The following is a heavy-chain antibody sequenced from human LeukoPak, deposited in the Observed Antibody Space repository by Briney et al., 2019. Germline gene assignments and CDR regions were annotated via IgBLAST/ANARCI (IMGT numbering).Heavy chain of an antibody. J-gene: IGHJ4*02. D-gene: IGHD2-15*01. CDR3: ARETCSGGSCFQFDF. V-gene: IGHV4-59*01. CDR2: IYYSGST. Sequence: SETLSLTCTVSGDSINNYYWSWIRQSPGKGLEWIGYIYYSGSTNYNPSLKSRVTISVDTSKNQFSLKLSSVTAADTAVYYCARETCSGGSCFQFDFWGQGTLVTVSS. CDR1: GDSINNYY.